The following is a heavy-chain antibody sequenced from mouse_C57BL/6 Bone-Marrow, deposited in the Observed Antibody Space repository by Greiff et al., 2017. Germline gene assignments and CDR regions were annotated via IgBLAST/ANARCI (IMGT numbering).Heavy chain of an antibody. D-gene: IGHD1-1*01. J-gene: IGHJ2*01. CDR2: IDPETGGT. Sequence: QVQLQQSGAELVRPGASVTLSCKASGYTFTDYEMHWVKQTPVHGLEWIGAIDPETGGTAYNQKFKGKAILTADKSSSTAYMELRSLTSEDSAVYYCTRDYGSSYGDWGQGTTLTVSS. CDR3: TRDYGSSYGD. V-gene: IGHV1-15*01. CDR1: GYTFTDYE.